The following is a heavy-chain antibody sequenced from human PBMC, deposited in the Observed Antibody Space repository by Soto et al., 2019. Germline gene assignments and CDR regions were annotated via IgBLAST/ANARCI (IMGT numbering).Heavy chain of an antibody. D-gene: IGHD2-21*02. CDR1: GFTFSSYW. Sequence: XGSLQISCAASGFTFSSYWMSWVRQAPGKGLEWVANIKQDGSEKYYVDSVKGRFTISRDNAKNSLYLQMNSLRAEDTAVYYCARDGHIVVVTANRYGMDVWGQGTTVTVSS. CDR3: ARDGHIVVVTANRYGMDV. CDR2: IKQDGSEK. J-gene: IGHJ6*02. V-gene: IGHV3-7*01.